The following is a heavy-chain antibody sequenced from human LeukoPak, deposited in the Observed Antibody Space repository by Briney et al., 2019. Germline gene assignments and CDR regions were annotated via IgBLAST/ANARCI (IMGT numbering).Heavy chain of an antibody. CDR1: GGSFSGYY. J-gene: IGHJ4*02. D-gene: IGHD6-19*01. Sequence: SETLSLTCAAYGGSFSGYYWSWIRQPPGKGLEWIGEINHSGSTNYNPSLKSRVTISVDTSKNQFSLKLSSVTAADTAVYYCARDSRSSGWYRIDYWGQGTLVTVSS. V-gene: IGHV4-34*01. CDR2: INHSGST. CDR3: ARDSRSSGWYRIDY.